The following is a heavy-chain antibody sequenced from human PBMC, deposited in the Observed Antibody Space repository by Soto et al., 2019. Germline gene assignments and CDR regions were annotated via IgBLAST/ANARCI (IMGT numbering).Heavy chain of an antibody. V-gene: IGHV1-69*01. CDR2: IIPIFGTT. Sequence: QVQLVQSGAEVKKPGSSVKVSCKASGGTLSSFAISWVRQAPGQGLEWMGGIIPIFGTTNYAQKFQGRVTITADESTSTAYMEVTTLRSEDTAVYSCARDRDHTYDYWGQGTLVTVSS. CDR1: GGTLSSFA. CDR3: ARDRDHTYDY. J-gene: IGHJ4*02.